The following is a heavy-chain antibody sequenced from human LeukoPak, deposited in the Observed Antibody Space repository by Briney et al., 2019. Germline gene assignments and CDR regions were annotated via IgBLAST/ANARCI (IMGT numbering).Heavy chain of an antibody. CDR2: ISGTGGST. D-gene: IGHD3-10*01. Sequence: GGSLRLSCAASGLTFSSYAMSWVRQAPGKGLDWVSTISGTGGSTYYGDSVKGRFTISRDNSKNTLYLQMNSQRAEDTAVYFCASRENNYGLGDWGQGTLVTVSS. CDR3: ASRENNYGLGD. V-gene: IGHV3-23*01. CDR1: GLTFSSYA. J-gene: IGHJ1*01.